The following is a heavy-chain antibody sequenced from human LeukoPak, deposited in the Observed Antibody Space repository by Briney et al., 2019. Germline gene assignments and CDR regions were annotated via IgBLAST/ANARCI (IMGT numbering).Heavy chain of an antibody. CDR3: ARWVSGYYQRSDY. Sequence: SETLSLTCTVSGGSISSSSYYWGWIRQPPGKGLEWIGSIYYSGSTCYNPSLKSRVTISVDTSKHQFSLKLSSVTAADTAVYYCARWVSGYYQRSDYWGQGTLVTVSS. J-gene: IGHJ4*02. CDR1: GGSISSSSYY. V-gene: IGHV4-39*01. D-gene: IGHD3-22*01. CDR2: IYYSGST.